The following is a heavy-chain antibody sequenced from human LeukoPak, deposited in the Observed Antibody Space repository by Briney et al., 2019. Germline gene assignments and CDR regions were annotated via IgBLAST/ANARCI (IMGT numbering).Heavy chain of an antibody. Sequence: GASVKVSCKASGYTFNTYGITWVRQAPGQGLEWMGWFNTYTGNTNYAQKFQGRVTMARDTSISTAYMELSSLRSEDTAVYYCARGLKAGNWFDPWGQGTLVTVSS. CDR2: FNTYTGNT. J-gene: IGHJ5*02. CDR1: GYTFNTYG. CDR3: ARGLKAGNWFDP. V-gene: IGHV1-8*02.